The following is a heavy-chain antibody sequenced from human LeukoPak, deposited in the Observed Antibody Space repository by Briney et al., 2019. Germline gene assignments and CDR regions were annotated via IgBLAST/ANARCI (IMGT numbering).Heavy chain of an antibody. D-gene: IGHD3-10*01. Sequence: SETLSLTCTVSGGSISSSSYYWGWIRQPPGKGLEWIGSIYYSGSTYYNPSLKSRVTISVDTSKNQFSLQLSSVTAADTAVYFCARVWDYGSLDYWGQGTLVTVSS. CDR1: GGSISSSSYY. CDR2: IYYSGST. J-gene: IGHJ4*02. V-gene: IGHV4-39*07. CDR3: ARVWDYGSLDY.